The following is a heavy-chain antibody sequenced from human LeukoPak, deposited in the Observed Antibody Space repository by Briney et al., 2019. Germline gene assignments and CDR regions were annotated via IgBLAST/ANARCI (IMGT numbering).Heavy chain of an antibody. CDR2: IKQEGSEK. D-gene: IGHD6-19*01. CDR3: ARGEYSSGWYASSDWFDP. CDR1: GFTFSSYW. Sequence: PGGSLRLSCAASGFTFSSYWMSCVRQAPGKGLEWVANIKQEGSEKYYVDSVKGRFTISRDNAKKSLYLQMNSLRAEDTAVYYCARGEYSSGWYASSDWFDPWGQGTLVTVSS. V-gene: IGHV3-7*04. J-gene: IGHJ5*02.